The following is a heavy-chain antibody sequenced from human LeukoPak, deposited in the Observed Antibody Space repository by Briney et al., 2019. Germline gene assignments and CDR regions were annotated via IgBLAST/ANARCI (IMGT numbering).Heavy chain of an antibody. J-gene: IGHJ4*02. CDR1: GFTFSDYY. Sequence: GGSPRLSCAASGFTFSDYYMSWIRQAPGKGLEWVSYISSSGSSIHYTDSVKGRFTISRDSAKNSLYLQMNSLRVEDTAVYYCARAGYYDTSGYYPTDYWGQGTLVTVSS. CDR2: ISSSGSSI. D-gene: IGHD3-22*01. CDR3: ARAGYYDTSGYYPTDY. V-gene: IGHV3-11*01.